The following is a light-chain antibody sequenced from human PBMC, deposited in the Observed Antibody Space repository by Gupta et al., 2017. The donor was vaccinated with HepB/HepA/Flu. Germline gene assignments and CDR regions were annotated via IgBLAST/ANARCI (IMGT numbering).Light chain of an antibody. J-gene: IGKJ1*01. CDR3: QQYNTWPRT. Sequence: VMTQSPATLSVSPGERATLSCRASQSVSSNLAWYQQKPGQAPRLLIYGASTRATGIPARFGGSGSGTECTLTISSLQSEDFAVYYCQQYNTWPRTLGQGTKVEIK. CDR2: GAS. CDR1: QSVSSN. V-gene: IGKV3-15*01.